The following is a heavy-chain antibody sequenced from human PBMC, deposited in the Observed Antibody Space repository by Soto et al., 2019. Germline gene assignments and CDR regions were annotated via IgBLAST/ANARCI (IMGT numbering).Heavy chain of an antibody. D-gene: IGHD2-8*01. CDR1: GFTFSSYA. CDR2: LSGSGGST. CDR3: AKSPYEEPDAFDI. J-gene: IGHJ3*02. Sequence: EVQLLESGGGLVQPGGSLRLSCAASGFTFSSYAMSCVRQAPGKGLEWVSALSGSGGSTYYADSVKGRFTISKDNSKNTLYLQMNSLRAEDTAVYYCAKSPYEEPDAFDIWGQGTMVTVSS. V-gene: IGHV3-23*01.